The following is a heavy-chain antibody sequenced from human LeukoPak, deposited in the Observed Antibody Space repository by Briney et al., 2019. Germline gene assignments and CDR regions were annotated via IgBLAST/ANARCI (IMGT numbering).Heavy chain of an antibody. CDR2: ISAYNGNT. Sequence: ALVKVSCKASGYTFTSYGISWVRQAPGQGLEWMGWISAYNGNTNYAQKLQGRVTMTTDTSTSTAYMELRSLRSDDTAVYYCARRGSGYSGYDERLLDYWGQGTLVTVSS. J-gene: IGHJ4*02. CDR3: ARRGSGYSGYDERLLDY. CDR1: GYTFTSYG. V-gene: IGHV1-18*01. D-gene: IGHD5-12*01.